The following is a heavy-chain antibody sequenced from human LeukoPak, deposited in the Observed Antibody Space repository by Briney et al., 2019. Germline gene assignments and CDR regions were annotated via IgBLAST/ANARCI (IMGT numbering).Heavy chain of an antibody. Sequence: PSETLSLTCTVSGGSISSYYWSWIRQPPGKGLEWIGYIYYSGSTNYNPSLKSRVTISVDTSKNQFSLKLSSVTAADTAVYYCARVLVVAGYYYYMDVWGKGTTVTISS. V-gene: IGHV4-59*01. CDR1: GGSISSYY. D-gene: IGHD2-15*01. J-gene: IGHJ6*03. CDR3: ARVLVVAGYYYYMDV. CDR2: IYYSGST.